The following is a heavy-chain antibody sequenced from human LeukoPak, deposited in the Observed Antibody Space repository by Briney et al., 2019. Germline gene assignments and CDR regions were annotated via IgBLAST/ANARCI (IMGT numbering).Heavy chain of an antibody. Sequence: GASVKVSCKASGGTFISYAISWVRQAPGQGLEWMGGIIPIFGTANYAQKFQGRVTITADESTSTAYMELSSLRSEDTAVYYCARSSGFMYYDFWRLDYWGQGAPVAVSS. V-gene: IGHV1-69*13. D-gene: IGHD3-3*01. CDR2: IIPIFGTA. CDR1: GGTFISYA. J-gene: IGHJ4*02. CDR3: ARSSGFMYYDFWRLDY.